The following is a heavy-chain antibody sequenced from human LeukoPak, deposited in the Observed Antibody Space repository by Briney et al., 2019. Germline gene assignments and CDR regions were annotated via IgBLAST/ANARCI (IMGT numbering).Heavy chain of an antibody. Sequence: PGGSLRLSCAASGFTFSSYWMSWVRQAPGKGLEWVANIKQDGSEKYYVDSVKGRFTISRDNAKNSLYLQMNSLRAEDTAVYYRARGGRKLYSGSYPYDYWGQGTLVTVSS. CDR3: ARGGRKLYSGSYPYDY. CDR1: GFTFSSYW. V-gene: IGHV3-7*01. D-gene: IGHD1-26*01. J-gene: IGHJ4*02. CDR2: IKQDGSEK.